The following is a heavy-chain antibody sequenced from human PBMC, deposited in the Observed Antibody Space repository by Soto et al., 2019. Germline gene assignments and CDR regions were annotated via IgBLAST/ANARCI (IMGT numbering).Heavy chain of an antibody. D-gene: IGHD4-17*01. Sequence: EVQRLESGGGLVQPGVSLRLSCAASGFTFSSYATSWVRQAPGKGLAWVSAISGSRGSTYYADSVKGRFTISRDNSKNTLYRQMTSLIAEDTAVYYCANEEATVNFDYWGQGTLVTVSS. J-gene: IGHJ4*02. CDR1: GFTFSSYA. CDR3: ANEEATVNFDY. CDR2: ISGSRGST. V-gene: IGHV3-23*01.